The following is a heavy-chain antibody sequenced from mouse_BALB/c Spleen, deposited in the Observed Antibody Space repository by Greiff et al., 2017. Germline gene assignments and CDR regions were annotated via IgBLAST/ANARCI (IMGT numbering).Heavy chain of an antibody. CDR2: IDPANGNT. V-gene: IGHV14-3*02. CDR3: ARGGGTASWFAY. J-gene: IGHJ3*01. CDR1: GFNIKDTY. D-gene: IGHD1-2*01. Sequence: VQLKESGAELVKPGASVKLSCTASGFNIKDTYMHWVKQRPEQGLEWIGRIDPANGNTKYDPKFQGKATITADTSSNTAYLQLSSLTSEDTAVYDCARGGGTASWFAYWGQGTLVTVSA.